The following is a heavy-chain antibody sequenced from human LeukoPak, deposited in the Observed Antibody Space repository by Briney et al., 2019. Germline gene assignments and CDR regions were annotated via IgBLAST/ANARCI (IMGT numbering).Heavy chain of an antibody. CDR2: ISYDGSNK. CDR1: GFTFSSYG. V-gene: IGHV3-30*18. CDR3: AKDSGYSYGYGSVDY. D-gene: IGHD5-18*01. J-gene: IGHJ4*02. Sequence: GGSLRLSCAASGFTFSSYGMHWVRQAPGKGLEWVAVISYDGSNKYYADSVKGRFTISRDNSKNTLYLQMNNLRAEDTAVYYCAKDSGYSYGYGSVDYWGQGTLVTVSS.